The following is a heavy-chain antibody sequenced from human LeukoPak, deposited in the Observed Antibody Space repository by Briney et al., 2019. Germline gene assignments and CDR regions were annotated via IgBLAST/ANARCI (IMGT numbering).Heavy chain of an antibody. J-gene: IGHJ6*02. V-gene: IGHV4-31*03. Sequence: SQTLSLTCTVSGGSINSGDYFWSWIRQHPGKGLEWIGYIYYSESTHYNPSLKTRITISVDTSKNEFSLKLSSVTAADMAVYYCARVHHERLRLDVWGQGTTVTVSS. CDR3: ARVHHERLRLDV. CDR1: GGSINSGDYF. CDR2: IYYSEST. D-gene: IGHD2-21*02.